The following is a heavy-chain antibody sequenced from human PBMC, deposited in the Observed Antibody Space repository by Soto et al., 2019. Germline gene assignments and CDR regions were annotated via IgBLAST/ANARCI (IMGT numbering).Heavy chain of an antibody. Sequence: PGGSLRLPCAASGFSFSTYSINWVRQAPGKGLEWVSSISSSSNHVYYADSVKGRFTISRDNAKNSLYLQMNSLKTEDTAVYYCTTDEYGYGMDVWGQGTTVTVSS. V-gene: IGHV3-21*03. J-gene: IGHJ6*02. CDR2: ISSSSNHV. CDR1: GFSFSTYS. D-gene: IGHD6-6*01. CDR3: TTDEYGYGMDV.